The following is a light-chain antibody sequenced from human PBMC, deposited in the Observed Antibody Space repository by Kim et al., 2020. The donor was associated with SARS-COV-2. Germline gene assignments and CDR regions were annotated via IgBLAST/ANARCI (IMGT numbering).Light chain of an antibody. Sequence: SPGESATLSCRASQSVSNNFLAWYQHKPGQAPRVLIYGASSRATGIPDRFSGSGSGTDFSLTISRLEPEDFAVYYCQQYGRSPPYAFGQGTKLEIK. V-gene: IGKV3-20*01. J-gene: IGKJ2*01. CDR1: QSVSNNF. CDR3: QQYGRSPPYA. CDR2: GAS.